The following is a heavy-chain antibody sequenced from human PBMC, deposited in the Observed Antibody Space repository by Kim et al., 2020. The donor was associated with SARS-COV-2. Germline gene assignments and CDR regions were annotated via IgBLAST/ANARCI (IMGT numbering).Heavy chain of an antibody. CDR2: ISGSGGST. J-gene: IGHJ6*02. Sequence: GGSLRLSCAASGFTFSSYAMSWVRQAPGKGLEWVSAISGSGGSTYYADSVKGRFTISRDNSKNTLYLQMNSLRAEDTAVYYCAKRGGNSIYYYGMDVWGQGTTVTVSS. CDR3: AKRGGNSIYYYGMDV. CDR1: GFTFSSYA. D-gene: IGHD2-21*02. V-gene: IGHV3-23*01.